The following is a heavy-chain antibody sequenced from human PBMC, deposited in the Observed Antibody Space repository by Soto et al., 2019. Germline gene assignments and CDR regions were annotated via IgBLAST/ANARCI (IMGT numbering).Heavy chain of an antibody. D-gene: IGHD2-15*01. V-gene: IGHV1-8*01. CDR2: MNPNSGNT. CDR3: ARVLRYCSGGSCLMDV. Sequence: ASVKVSCKASGYTFTSYDINWVRQATGQGLEWMGWMNPNSGNTGYAQKSQGRVTMTRNTSISTAYMELSSLRSEDTAVYYCARVLRYCSGGSCLMDVWGKGTTVTVSS. CDR1: GYTFTSYD. J-gene: IGHJ6*04.